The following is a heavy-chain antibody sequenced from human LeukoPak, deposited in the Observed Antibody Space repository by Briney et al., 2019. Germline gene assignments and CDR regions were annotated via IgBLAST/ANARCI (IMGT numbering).Heavy chain of an antibody. D-gene: IGHD3-22*01. CDR1: GGSISSGGYS. Sequence: SETLSLTCTVSGGSISSGGYSWSWLRQPPGKGLEWIGYIYHSGTTYYNPSLKSRVTISVDRSKNQFSLKLSSVTAADTAVYYCARGDDSSAPDYWGQGTLVTVSS. J-gene: IGHJ4*02. CDR3: ARGDDSSAPDY. V-gene: IGHV4-30-2*01. CDR2: IYHSGTT.